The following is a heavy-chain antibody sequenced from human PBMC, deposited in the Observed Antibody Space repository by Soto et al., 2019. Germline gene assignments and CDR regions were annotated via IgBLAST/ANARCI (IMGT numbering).Heavy chain of an antibody. CDR3: ARLAGSRTIYDS. CDR2: VKPDGSDR. CDR1: GFTFSSHW. Sequence: TGGSLRLSCAASGFTFSSHWMSWVRQAPGKGLEWVASVKPDGSDRYYVDSVKGRFTISRDNAKSSLYLEMNSLSVEDTAVFYCARLAGSRTIYDSWGQGALVTVSS. V-gene: IGHV3-7*01. D-gene: IGHD2-21*01. J-gene: IGHJ4*02.